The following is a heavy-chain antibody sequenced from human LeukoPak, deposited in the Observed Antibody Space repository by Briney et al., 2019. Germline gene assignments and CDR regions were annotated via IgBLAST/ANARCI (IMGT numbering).Heavy chain of an antibody. V-gene: IGHV3-30*03. CDR2: ISYDGSNK. CDR3: ARIPLRIPSAFDI. CDR1: GFTFSSYG. J-gene: IGHJ3*02. D-gene: IGHD3-16*01. Sequence: GGSLRLSCAASGFTFSSYGMHWVRQAPGKGLEWVAVISYDGSNKYYADSVKGRFTISRDNSKNTLYLQMNSLRAEDTAVYYCARIPLRIPSAFDIWGQGTMVTVSS.